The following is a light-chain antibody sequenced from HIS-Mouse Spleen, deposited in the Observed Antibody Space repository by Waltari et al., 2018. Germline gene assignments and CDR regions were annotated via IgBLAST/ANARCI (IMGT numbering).Light chain of an antibody. CDR1: QSPLHSNGYNY. V-gene: IGKV2-28*01. CDR2: LGS. CDR3: MQALQTPWT. Sequence: DIVMTQSPLSLPVTPGEPASISCRSSQSPLHSNGYNYLDWYLQKPGQSPQLLIYLGSNRASGVPDRFSGSGSGTDFTLKISRVEAEDVEVYYCMQALQTPWTFGQGTKVEIK. J-gene: IGKJ1*01.